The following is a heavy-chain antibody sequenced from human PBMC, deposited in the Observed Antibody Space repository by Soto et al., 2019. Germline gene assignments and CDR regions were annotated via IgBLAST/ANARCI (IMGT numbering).Heavy chain of an antibody. Sequence: ASVKVSRKAAGYTFTSYGSSWVLQAPGQGLEWMGWISAYNGNTNYAQKLQGRVTMTTDTSTSTAYMELRSLRSDDTAVYYCARGDGSGYDNAFDIWGQGTMVTVSS. CDR2: ISAYNGNT. CDR1: GYTFTSYG. CDR3: ARGDGSGYDNAFDI. D-gene: IGHD5-12*01. V-gene: IGHV1-18*01. J-gene: IGHJ3*02.